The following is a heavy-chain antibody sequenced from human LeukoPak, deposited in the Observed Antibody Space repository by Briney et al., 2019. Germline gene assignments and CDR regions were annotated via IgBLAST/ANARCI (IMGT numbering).Heavy chain of an antibody. CDR3: ARSPNDYYDSSGYYHDY. D-gene: IGHD3-22*01. Sequence: SETLSLTCAVSGGSISSSNWWSWVRQPPGKGLEWIGEIYHSGSTNYNPSLKSRVTISVDKSKNQFSLKLSSVTAADTAVYYCARSPNDYYDSSGYYHDYWGQGTLVTVSS. CDR2: IYHSGST. J-gene: IGHJ4*02. V-gene: IGHV4-4*02. CDR1: GGSISSSNW.